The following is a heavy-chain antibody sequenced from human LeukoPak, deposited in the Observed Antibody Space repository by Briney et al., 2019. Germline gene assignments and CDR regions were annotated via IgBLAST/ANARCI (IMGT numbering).Heavy chain of an antibody. J-gene: IGHJ4*02. V-gene: IGHV3-30*04. CDR3: ARYRTMVRGVGAYFDY. Sequence: GGSLRLSCAASGFTFSSYAMHWVRQAPGKGLEWVAVISYDGSNKYYADSVKGRFTISRDNSKNTLYLQMNSLRAEDTAVYYCARYRTMVRGVGAYFDYWGQGTLVTVSS. CDR1: GFTFSSYA. CDR2: ISYDGSNK. D-gene: IGHD3-10*01.